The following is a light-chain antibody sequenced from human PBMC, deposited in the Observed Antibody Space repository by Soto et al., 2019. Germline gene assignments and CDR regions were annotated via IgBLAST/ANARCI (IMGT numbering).Light chain of an antibody. V-gene: IGKV1-9*01. CDR3: QQLNSYPVT. CDR1: QGISSY. J-gene: IGKJ4*01. CDR2: AAS. Sequence: IHLTQSPYSLSASLGDRVTIACRASQGISSYLAWYQQKPGKAPKLLIYAASTLQGGVPSRFSGRRSGTDFTLTISSLQPEDFATYYCQQLNSYPVTFGGGTKVDIK.